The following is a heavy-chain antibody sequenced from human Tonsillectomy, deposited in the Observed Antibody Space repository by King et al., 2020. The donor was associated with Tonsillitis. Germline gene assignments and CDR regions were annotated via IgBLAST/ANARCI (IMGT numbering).Heavy chain of an antibody. CDR2: INHSGGT. CDR3: ASGALDV. J-gene: IGHJ3*01. CDR1: AESFSAYY. Sequence: VQLQQWGAGLLKPSETLSLTCSVYAESFSAYYWSWIRQPPGKGLEWIGEINHSGGTNYNPSLKSRATISSDTSKNQFSLRLSSVTAADTAAYYCASGALDVWGQGTMVTVSS. V-gene: IGHV4-34*01.